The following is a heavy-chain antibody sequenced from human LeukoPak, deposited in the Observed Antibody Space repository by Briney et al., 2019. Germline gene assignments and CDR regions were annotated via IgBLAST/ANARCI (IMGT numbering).Heavy chain of an antibody. J-gene: IGHJ4*02. CDR2: IDSDGSFT. Sequence: PGRSQRLSCAASGFTFSSHWIDWVRQAPGKGLVWVSRIDSDGSFTSYADSVKGRFSISRDNAKNTLYLQMNSLRAEDTAVYYCARVGGISDFDYWGQGTLVTVSS. CDR3: ARVGGISDFDY. CDR1: GFTFSSHW. V-gene: IGHV3-74*01. D-gene: IGHD4-23*01.